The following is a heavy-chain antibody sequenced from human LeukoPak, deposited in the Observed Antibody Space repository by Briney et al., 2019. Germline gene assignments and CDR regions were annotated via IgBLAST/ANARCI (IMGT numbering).Heavy chain of an antibody. J-gene: IGHJ4*02. V-gene: IGHV4-59*01. CDR2: ISYSGST. CDR3: ARYIWGSYPTFEDY. Sequence: SETLSLTCTVSGGSISSYYWSWLRQPPGKGLEWIGYISYSGSTNYNPSLKSRVSVDTSKNQFSLKLSSVTAADTAVYYCARYIWGSYPTFEDYWGQGTLVTVSS. CDR1: GGSISSYY. D-gene: IGHD3-16*02.